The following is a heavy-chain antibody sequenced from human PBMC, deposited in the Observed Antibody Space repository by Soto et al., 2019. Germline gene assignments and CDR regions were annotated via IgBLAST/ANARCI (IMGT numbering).Heavy chain of an antibody. D-gene: IGHD5-18*01. Sequence: SETLSLTCAVYGGSFSGYYWSWIRQPPGKGLEWIGEINHSGSTNYNPSLKSRVTISVDTSKNQFSLKLSSVTAADTAVYYCATVRGGRQLWLKYFDYWGHGTLVTVSS. V-gene: IGHV4-34*01. CDR3: ATVRGGRQLWLKYFDY. CDR1: GGSFSGYY. J-gene: IGHJ4*01. CDR2: INHSGST.